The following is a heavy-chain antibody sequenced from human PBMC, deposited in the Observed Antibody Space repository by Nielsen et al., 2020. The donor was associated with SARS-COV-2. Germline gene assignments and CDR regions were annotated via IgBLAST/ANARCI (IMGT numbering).Heavy chain of an antibody. J-gene: IGHJ4*02. CDR1: GFTFTSSA. CDR2: IVVGSGNT. V-gene: IGHV1-58*02. CDR3: ARDRSGYYSDYFDY. Sequence: SVKVSCKASGFTFTSSAMQWVRQARGQRLEWIGWIVVGSGNTNYAQKFQERVTITRDMSTSTAYMELSSLRSEDTAVYYCARDRSGYYSDYFDYWGQGTLVTVSS. D-gene: IGHD3-22*01.